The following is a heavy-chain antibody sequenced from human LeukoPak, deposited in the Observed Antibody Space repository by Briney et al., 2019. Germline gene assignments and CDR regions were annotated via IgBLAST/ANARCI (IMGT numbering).Heavy chain of an antibody. CDR3: ARDAGNSGYGCDL. CDR2: LRYTGET. CDR1: GFTFSQYS. V-gene: IGHV3-48*01. D-gene: IGHD5-12*01. Sequence: QTGGSLRLSCAASGFTFSQYSINWVRQAPGKGLEWVSHLRYTGETFYADSVKGRFTISRDNVRNSLHLQMNSLRAEDTAMYYCARDAGNSGYGCDLWGQGTLVTVSS. J-gene: IGHJ5*02.